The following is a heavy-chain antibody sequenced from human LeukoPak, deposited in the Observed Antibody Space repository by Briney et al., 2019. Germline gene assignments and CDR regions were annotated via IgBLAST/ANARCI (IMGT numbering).Heavy chain of an antibody. Sequence: GGSLRLSCAASGFTFSDYYMSWIRQAPGKGLEWVSYISSSSSTIYYADSVKGRFTISRDNAKNSLYLQMNSLRAEDTAVYYCAREARYSSSWYYFDYWGQGTLVTVSS. CDR2: ISSSSSTI. V-gene: IGHV3-11*04. CDR3: AREARYSSSWYYFDY. D-gene: IGHD6-13*01. J-gene: IGHJ4*02. CDR1: GFTFSDYY.